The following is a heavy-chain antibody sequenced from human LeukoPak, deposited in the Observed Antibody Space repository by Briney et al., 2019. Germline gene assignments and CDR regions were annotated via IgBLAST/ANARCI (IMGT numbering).Heavy chain of an antibody. CDR1: GGSISNYY. J-gene: IGHJ4*02. CDR2: ISYSGST. CDR3: ARSIPSGSSWYTDS. Sequence: SETLSLTCTVSGGSISNYYWSWIRQPPGKGLEWIGYISYSGSTNYNPSLKSRVTISVDTSKNQFSLRLSSVTAADTAVYYCARSIPSGSSWYTDSWGQGTLVTVSS. D-gene: IGHD6-13*01. V-gene: IGHV4-59*08.